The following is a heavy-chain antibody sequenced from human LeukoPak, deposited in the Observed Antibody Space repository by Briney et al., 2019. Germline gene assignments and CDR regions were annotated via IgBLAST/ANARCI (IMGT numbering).Heavy chain of an antibody. Sequence: GGSLRLSCAASGFTFSSYSMNWVRQAPGKGLEWASSISSSSRHIYYADSVKGRFTIFRDDAKNSLFLQMDSLRVEDTAMYYCVRDFSTVTTAYLHHWGQGTLLTVSS. CDR2: ISSSSRHI. CDR1: GFTFSSYS. D-gene: IGHD4-17*01. V-gene: IGHV3-21*04. J-gene: IGHJ1*01. CDR3: VRDFSTVTTAYLHH.